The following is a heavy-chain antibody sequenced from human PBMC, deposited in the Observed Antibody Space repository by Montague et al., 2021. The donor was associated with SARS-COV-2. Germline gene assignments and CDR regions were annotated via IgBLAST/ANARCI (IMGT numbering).Heavy chain of an antibody. CDR1: GGSISSSSHY. CDR3: ARHSGDYTIFGVVIYYMDV. J-gene: IGHJ6*03. CDR2: IYYSGST. V-gene: IGHV4-39*01. Sequence: SETLSLTCTVSGGSISSSSHYWGWIRQPPGKGLEWIGSIYYSGSTYYNPSLKSRVTISVDTSKNQFSLKLRSVTAADTAVFYCARHSGDYTIFGVVIYYMDVWGKGTTVTVSS. D-gene: IGHD3-3*01.